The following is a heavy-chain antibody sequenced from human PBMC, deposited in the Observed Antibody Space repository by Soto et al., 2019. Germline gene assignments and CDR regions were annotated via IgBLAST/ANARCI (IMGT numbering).Heavy chain of an antibody. J-gene: IGHJ4*02. D-gene: IGHD3-22*01. CDR3: ARGFTYCYDSSGYFDY. Sequence: QVQLQESGPGLVKPSQTLSLTCTVSGGSISSGDYYWSWIRQPPGKGLEWIGYIHYSGSTYYNPSLKSRVIISVDTSKNQFTLKLSSVTAADTAVYYCARGFTYCYDSSGYFDYWGQGTLVTVSS. V-gene: IGHV4-30-4*01. CDR2: IHYSGST. CDR1: GGSISSGDYY.